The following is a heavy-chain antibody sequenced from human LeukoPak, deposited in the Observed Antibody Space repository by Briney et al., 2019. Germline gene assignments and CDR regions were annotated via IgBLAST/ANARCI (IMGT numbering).Heavy chain of an antibody. CDR1: EFTFSSYA. D-gene: IGHD6-19*01. V-gene: IGHV3-23*01. Sequence: GGSLRLSCAASEFTFSSYAMSWVRQAPGKGLEWVSAISGSGGSTYYADSVKGRFTISRDNSKNTLYLQMNSLRAEDTAVYYCAKDRYSSGWPQGYWGQGTLVTVSS. CDR2: ISGSGGST. CDR3: AKDRYSSGWPQGY. J-gene: IGHJ4*02.